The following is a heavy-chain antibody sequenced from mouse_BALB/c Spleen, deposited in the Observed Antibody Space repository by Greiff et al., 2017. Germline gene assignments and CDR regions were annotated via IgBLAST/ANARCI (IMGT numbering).Heavy chain of an antibody. CDR3: ARDRGDEGNVDD. D-gene: IGHD3-3*01. Sequence: EVKLMESGGGLVQPGGSLKLSCAASGFTFSSYGMSWVRQTPDKRLELVATINSNGGSTYYPDSVKGRFTISRDNAKNTLYLQMSSLKSEDTAMYYCARDRGDEGNVDDWGQGTTRTVAS. CDR2: INSNGGST. CDR1: GFTFSSYG. V-gene: IGHV5-6-3*01. J-gene: IGHJ2*01.